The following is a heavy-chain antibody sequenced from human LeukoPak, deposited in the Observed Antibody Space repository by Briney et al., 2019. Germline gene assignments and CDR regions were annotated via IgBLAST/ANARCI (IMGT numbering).Heavy chain of an antibody. D-gene: IGHD3-10*01. CDR3: ARGRVRGVIINRQIFDY. Sequence: PSETLSLTCAVYGGSFSGYYWSWIRQPPGKGLEWIGEINHSGSTNYNPSLKSRVTISVDTSKNQFSLKLSSVTAADTAVYYCARGRVRGVIINRQIFDYWGQGTLVTVSS. CDR2: INHSGST. J-gene: IGHJ4*02. V-gene: IGHV4-34*01. CDR1: GGSFSGYY.